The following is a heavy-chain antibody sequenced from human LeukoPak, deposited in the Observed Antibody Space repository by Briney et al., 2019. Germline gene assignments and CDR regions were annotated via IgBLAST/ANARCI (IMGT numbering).Heavy chain of an antibody. V-gene: IGHV3-23*01. CDR2: ISGSGGST. D-gene: IGHD3-22*01. J-gene: IGHJ4*02. CDR1: GFTFSSYA. CDR3: AKAHTYYYDSSGYYYN. Sequence: SGGSLRPSCAASGFTFSSYAMSWVRQAPGKGLEWVSAISGSGGSTYYADSVKGRFTISRDNSKNTLYLQMNSLRAEDTAVYYCAKAHTYYYDSSGYYYNWGQGTLVTVSS.